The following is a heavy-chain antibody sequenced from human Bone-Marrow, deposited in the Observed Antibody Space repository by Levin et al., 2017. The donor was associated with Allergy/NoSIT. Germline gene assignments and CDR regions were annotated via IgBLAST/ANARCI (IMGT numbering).Heavy chain of an antibody. J-gene: IGHJ6*02. CDR3: ARDRTRAVSGMVGEYTYGMDV. Sequence: GGSLRLSCEASGFAFGSHWMHWVRQAPGKGLVWVSRINSDATSRKYADVVKGRFTISRDNAKNTLFLQMNGLRADDTAVYYCARDRTRAVSGMVGEYTYGMDVWGRGTAVTVSS. D-gene: IGHD3-10*02. V-gene: IGHV3-74*03. CDR2: INSDATSR. CDR1: GFAFGSHW.